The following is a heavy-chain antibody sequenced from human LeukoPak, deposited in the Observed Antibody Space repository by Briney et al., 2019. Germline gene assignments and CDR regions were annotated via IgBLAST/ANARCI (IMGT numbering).Heavy chain of an antibody. D-gene: IGHD6-13*01. Sequence: GGSLRLSCAASGFTLSSYAMSWVRQAPGKGLEWVSATSSSDAGTYYADSVRGRFTISRDNSKNTLYLQMNSLRVEDTAVYYCARGEYAYASSWTTIDYWGQGTLVTVSS. CDR1: GFTLSSYA. CDR2: TSSSDAGT. V-gene: IGHV3-23*01. CDR3: ARGEYAYASSWTTIDY. J-gene: IGHJ4*02.